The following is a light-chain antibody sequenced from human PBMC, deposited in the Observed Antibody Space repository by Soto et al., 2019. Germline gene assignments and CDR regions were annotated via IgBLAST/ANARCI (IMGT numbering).Light chain of an antibody. CDR2: DAS. CDR3: QQYNSYSGVT. J-gene: IGKJ3*01. Sequence: DIQMTQSPSTLSASVGDRVTITCRASQSISSWLAWYQQIPGKAPKLLIYDASSLESGVPSRFSGSGSGTEFTLTISSLQPDDFATYYCQQYNSYSGVTFGPGTKVDIK. V-gene: IGKV1-5*01. CDR1: QSISSW.